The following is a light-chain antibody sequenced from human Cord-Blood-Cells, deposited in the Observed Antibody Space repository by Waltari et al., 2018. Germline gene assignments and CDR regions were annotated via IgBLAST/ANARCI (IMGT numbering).Light chain of an antibody. J-gene: IGKJ5*01. CDR1: QSVSSY. CDR2: DAS. CDR3: QQRSNWPPIT. Sequence: EIVLTQSPATLSLSPWERATLSCRASQSVSSYLAWYQHKPGQAPRLLIYDASNRATGIPARFSGSGSGTDVTLTIRSLEPEDFAVYYCQQRSNWPPITFGQGTRLEIK. V-gene: IGKV3-11*01.